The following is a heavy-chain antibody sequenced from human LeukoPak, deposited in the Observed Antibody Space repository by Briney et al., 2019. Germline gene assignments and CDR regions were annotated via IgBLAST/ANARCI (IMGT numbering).Heavy chain of an antibody. V-gene: IGHV3-48*01. J-gene: IGHJ4*02. CDR2: ITRSSSTI. Sequence: PGGSLRLSCAASGFTFNSYSMNWVRQAPGEGLEWVSYITRSSSTIHYADSVKGRFTISRDNAKNSLYLQMNSLRAEDTAVYYCASHNGWYDYWGQGTLVTVSS. D-gene: IGHD6-19*01. CDR1: GFTFNSYS. CDR3: ASHNGWYDY.